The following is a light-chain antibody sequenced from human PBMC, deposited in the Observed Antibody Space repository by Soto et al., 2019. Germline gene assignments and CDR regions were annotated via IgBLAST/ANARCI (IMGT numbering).Light chain of an antibody. J-gene: IGKJ1*01. V-gene: IGKV3-15*01. Sequence: EIVMTQSPVTLSVSPGERATLSCRASQSVSTNLAWYQQKPGQAPRLLIYGASTRATDIPARFSGSGSGTDFTLTISRLEPEDFVVFYCYQYGSTPPTFGQGTKVDIK. CDR2: GAS. CDR1: QSVSTN. CDR3: YQYGSTPPT.